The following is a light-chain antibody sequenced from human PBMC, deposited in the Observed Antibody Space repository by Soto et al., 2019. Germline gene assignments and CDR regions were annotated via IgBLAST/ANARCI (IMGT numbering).Light chain of an antibody. CDR2: DAS. CDR3: QQYNHYYS. Sequence: DIQLTQSPSTLSASVGDRVTITCRASQSMDRWLAWYQQKPGKAPELLIHDASRLESGVPSRFSGSGSETEFTLTINSLQPDDSATYYCQQYNHYYSFGQGTKVDIK. V-gene: IGKV1-5*01. J-gene: IGKJ2*03. CDR1: QSMDRW.